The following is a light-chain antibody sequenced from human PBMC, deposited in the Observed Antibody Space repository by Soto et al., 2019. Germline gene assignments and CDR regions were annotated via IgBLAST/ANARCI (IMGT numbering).Light chain of an antibody. J-gene: IGKJ4*01. V-gene: IGKV1-39*01. CDR2: AAS. CDR3: QQSYSNPLT. CDR1: QSIRSN. Sequence: DIQMTQSPSCLSASVGGRFTITCRASQSIRSNLNWYQQKPGKAPKLLXYAASSLQSGVPSRFSGGGSGTDFTLTISSLPPEDVETYSCQQSYSNPLTFGGGTKVDI.